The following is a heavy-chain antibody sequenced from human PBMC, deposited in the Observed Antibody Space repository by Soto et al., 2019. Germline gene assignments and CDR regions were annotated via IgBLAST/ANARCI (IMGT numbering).Heavy chain of an antibody. CDR2: ISGSGGST. J-gene: IGHJ4*02. CDR1: GFTFSSYA. D-gene: IGHD2-21*01. Sequence: GGSLRLSCAASGFTFSSYAMSWVRQAPGKGLEWVSAISGSGGSTYYADSGKCRFTISRDNSKNTLYLQMNSLRAEDTAVYYCAKDMVRDGRYYFDYWGQGTLVTVSS. CDR3: AKDMVRDGRYYFDY. V-gene: IGHV3-23*01.